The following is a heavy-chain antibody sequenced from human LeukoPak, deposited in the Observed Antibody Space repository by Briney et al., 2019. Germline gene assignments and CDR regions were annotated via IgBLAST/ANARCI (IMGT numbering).Heavy chain of an antibody. CDR2: INRNGGST. J-gene: IGHJ4*02. D-gene: IGHD3-22*01. V-gene: IGHV3-20*04. CDR1: GFSFDDYG. Sequence: PGGSLRLSCEASGFSFDDYGMTWVRQVPGKGLEWVSGINRNGGSTGYADSVKGRLTISRDNAKNSLYLQMNSLRAEDTAVYCCARDSSGYQWGQGTLVTVSS. CDR3: ARDSSGYQ.